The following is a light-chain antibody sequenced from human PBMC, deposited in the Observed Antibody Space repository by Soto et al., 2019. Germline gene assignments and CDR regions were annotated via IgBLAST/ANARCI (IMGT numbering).Light chain of an antibody. CDR2: GAS. V-gene: IGKV3-20*01. CDR3: QQYGSSPPWT. J-gene: IGKJ1*01. CDR1: QSVSSSY. Sequence: EIVLTQSPGTLSLSPGERATLSCRASQSVSSSYLAWYQQKPGQAPRLLIYGASSRATGIPDRFSGSGSGTEYFLTISRLVADEFSVYYCQQYGSSPPWTFGQGTKVEIK.